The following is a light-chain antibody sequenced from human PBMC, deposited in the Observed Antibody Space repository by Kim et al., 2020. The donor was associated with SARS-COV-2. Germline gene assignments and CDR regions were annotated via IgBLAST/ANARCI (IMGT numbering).Light chain of an antibody. CDR1: DIGSKK. V-gene: IGLV3-9*01. Sequence: SYELTQPLSVSVALGQTARITCVGNDIGSKKVHWYQQKPGQAPVLVIYRNFNRPSGIPERFSGSNSGNTATLTISRAQAGDEADYYCQVWDSSTVVFGGGTQLTVL. CDR3: QVWDSSTVV. J-gene: IGLJ3*02. CDR2: RNF.